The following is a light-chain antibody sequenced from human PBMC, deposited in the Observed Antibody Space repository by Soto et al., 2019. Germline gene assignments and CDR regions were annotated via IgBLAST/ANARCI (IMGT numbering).Light chain of an antibody. V-gene: IGKV1-33*01. Sequence: DIQMTHSPSSLSASVGDRVTITCQASQDISNYLNWYQQKPGKAPKLLIYDASNLETGVPSRFSGSGSGTEFTLTISSLQPDDFATYYCQQYNSYPITFGQVTRLENK. J-gene: IGKJ5*01. CDR3: QQYNSYPIT. CDR1: QDISNY. CDR2: DAS.